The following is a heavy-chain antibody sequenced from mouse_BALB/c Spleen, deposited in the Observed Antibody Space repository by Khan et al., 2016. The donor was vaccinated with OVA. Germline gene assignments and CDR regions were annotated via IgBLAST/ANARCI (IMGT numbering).Heavy chain of an antibody. CDR2: IDPANGDT. CDR1: GFNIKDYY. CDR3: ARVGYSPCFAY. J-gene: IGHJ3*01. D-gene: IGHD2-3*01. V-gene: IGHV14-1*02. Sequence: VQLKQSGAELVRPGALVKLSCKASGFNIKDYYLHWVKQRPEQGLVWIGRIDPANGDTIYDPKFQGKASLTSDTSSNTAYLQLSSLTSEDTAVDYCARVGYSPCFAYWGQGTLVTVSA.